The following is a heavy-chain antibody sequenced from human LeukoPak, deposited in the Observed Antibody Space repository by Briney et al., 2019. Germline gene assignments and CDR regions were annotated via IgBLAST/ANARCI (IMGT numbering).Heavy chain of an antibody. D-gene: IGHD6-13*01. Sequence: SETLSLTCTVSGGSISGYYWSWIRQPPGKGLEWIGYIYYSGSTNYNPSLKSRVTISVDTSKNQFSLKLSSVTAADTAVYYCARGAWQQLVPFDYWGQGSLVTVSS. CDR3: ARGAWQQLVPFDY. J-gene: IGHJ4*02. CDR1: GGSISGYY. CDR2: IYYSGST. V-gene: IGHV4-59*01.